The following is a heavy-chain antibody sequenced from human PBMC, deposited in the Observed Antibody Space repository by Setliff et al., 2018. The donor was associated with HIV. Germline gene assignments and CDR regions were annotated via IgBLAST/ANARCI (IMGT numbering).Heavy chain of an antibody. Sequence: SLRLSCAASGFTFSSYAMYWVRQAPGKGLEWVAVISYDGSNKYYADSVKGRFTISRDNSKNTLYLQMNSLRAEDTAVYYCAKDRDYGDNLLLLNWFDPWGQGTLVTVSS. V-gene: IGHV3-30-3*01. CDR2: ISYDGSNK. D-gene: IGHD4-17*01. CDR3: AKDRDYGDNLLLLNWFDP. CDR1: GFTFSSYA. J-gene: IGHJ5*02.